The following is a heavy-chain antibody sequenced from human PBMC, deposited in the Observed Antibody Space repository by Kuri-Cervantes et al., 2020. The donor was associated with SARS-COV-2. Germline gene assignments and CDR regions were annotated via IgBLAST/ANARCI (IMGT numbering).Heavy chain of an antibody. J-gene: IGHJ4*02. CDR3: ARDQHYYDSSGYYPYYFDY. CDR1: GFTFSSYS. D-gene: IGHD3-22*01. V-gene: IGHV3-21*01. CDR2: ISSSSSYI. Sequence: LSLTCAASGFTFSSYSMNWVRQAPGKGLEWVSSISSSSSYIYYADSVRGRFTISRDNAKNSLYLQMNSLRAEDTAVYYCARDQHYYDSSGYYPYYFDYWGQGTLVTVSS.